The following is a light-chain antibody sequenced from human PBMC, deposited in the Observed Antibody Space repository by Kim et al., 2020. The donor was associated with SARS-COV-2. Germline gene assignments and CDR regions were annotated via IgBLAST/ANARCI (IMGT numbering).Light chain of an antibody. CDR3: QQYNNWSWT. CDR2: GAS. J-gene: IGKJ1*01. Sequence: VAPGESATLSCRASQSVSSNLAWYQQKPGQAPRLLIYGASTRATGIPARFSGSGSGTEFTLTIGILQSEDFAVYYCQQYNNWSWTFGQGTKVDIK. CDR1: QSVSSN. V-gene: IGKV3-15*01.